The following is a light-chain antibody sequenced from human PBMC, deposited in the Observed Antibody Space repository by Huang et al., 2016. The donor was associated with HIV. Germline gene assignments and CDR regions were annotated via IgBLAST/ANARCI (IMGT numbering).Light chain of an antibody. Sequence: VVLTQYPLYLSVTLGQPASISCRSSQSLIHNNGNTYLNWFQQRPGQSPRRLISQVSRRDSGVPDRFSGSGSGTDFTLKISRVEAEDVGVYYCMQGTHLFTFGGGTRVDIK. V-gene: IGKV2-30*02. CDR3: MQGTHLFT. CDR2: QVS. J-gene: IGKJ4*01. CDR1: QSLIHNNGNTY.